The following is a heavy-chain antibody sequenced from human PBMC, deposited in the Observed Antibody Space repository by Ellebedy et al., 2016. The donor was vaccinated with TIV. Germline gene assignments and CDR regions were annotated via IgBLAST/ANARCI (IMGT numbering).Heavy chain of an antibody. CDR3: ARGTYDYVWFYAAMSTPDY. V-gene: IGHV3-30*03. CDR1: GFTFSSYG. J-gene: IGHJ4*02. CDR2: ISYDGSNK. Sequence: GGSLRLXXAASGFTFSSYGMHWVRQAPGKGLEWVAVISYDGSNKYYADSVKGRFTISRDNSKNTLYLQMNSLRAEDTAVYYCARGTYDYVWFYAAMSTPDYWGQGTLVTVSS. D-gene: IGHD3-16*01.